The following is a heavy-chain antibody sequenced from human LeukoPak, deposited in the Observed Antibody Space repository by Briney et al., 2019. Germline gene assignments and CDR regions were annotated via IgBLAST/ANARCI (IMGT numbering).Heavy chain of an antibody. J-gene: IGHJ5*01. Sequence: PGGSLRLSCAASGFTFSNYWMHWVRQAPGKGLEWVSSISGGSSYIYYADSLKGRFTISRDNAKSSLYLQMNNLRAEDTAVYYCARGSSSGWFGYWGQGTLVTVSS. D-gene: IGHD6-19*01. CDR2: ISGGSSYI. V-gene: IGHV3-21*01. CDR1: GFTFSNYW. CDR3: ARGSSSGWFGY.